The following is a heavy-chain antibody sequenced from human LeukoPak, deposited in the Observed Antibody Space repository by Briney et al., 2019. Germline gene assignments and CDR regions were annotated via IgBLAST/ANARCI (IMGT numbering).Heavy chain of an antibody. CDR2: ISSTSTYT. V-gene: IGHV3-11*03. CDR1: GFTFSDYY. J-gene: IGHJ4*02. CDR3: ARREARIFDY. D-gene: IGHD1-26*01. Sequence: PGGSLRLSCAVSGFTFSDYYMSWVRQAPGKGLEWVSYISSTSTYTNYAGSVKGRFTISRDNAKNSLYLQMNSLRAEDTAVYYCARREARIFDYWGQGTLVTVSS.